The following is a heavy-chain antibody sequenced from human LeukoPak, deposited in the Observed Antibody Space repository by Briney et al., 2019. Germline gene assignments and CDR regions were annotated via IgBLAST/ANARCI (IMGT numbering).Heavy chain of an antibody. J-gene: IGHJ4*02. Sequence: PSGTLSLTCAVSGGSISSGNWWTWVRQPPAKGLEWIGEIYHSGSTNYNPSLKSRVTKSVDTSKNQFSLKLSSVTAADTAVYYCASCSSGLWYFDYWGQGTLVTVSS. CDR1: GGSISSGNW. D-gene: IGHD6-19*01. V-gene: IGHV4-4*02. CDR2: IYHSGST. CDR3: ASCSSGLWYFDY.